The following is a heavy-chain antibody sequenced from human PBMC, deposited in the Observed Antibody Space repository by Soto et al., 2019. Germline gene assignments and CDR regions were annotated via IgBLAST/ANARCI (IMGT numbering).Heavy chain of an antibody. D-gene: IGHD3-10*02. J-gene: IGHJ4*02. CDR3: ARAVLGSGTYLFDY. Sequence: SETLSLTCAVSGGSISSSNWWSWVRQPPGKGLEWIGEIYHSGSTNYNPPLKSRVTISVDTSKNQFSLRLTSVTAADTAVYYCARAVLGSGTYLFDYWGQGTLVTVS. CDR1: GGSISSSNW. V-gene: IGHV4-4*02. CDR2: IYHSGST.